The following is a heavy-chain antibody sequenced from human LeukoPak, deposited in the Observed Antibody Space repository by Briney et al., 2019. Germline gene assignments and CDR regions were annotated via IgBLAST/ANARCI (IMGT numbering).Heavy chain of an antibody. V-gene: IGHV4-59*01. CDR3: AGTTEAHSWRTRYYDYYMDV. J-gene: IGHJ6*03. CDR2: IYYSGST. CDR1: GGSISSYY. Sequence: SETLSLTCTVSGGSISSYYWSWIRQPPGKGLEWIGYIYYSGSTNYNPSLKSRVTISVDTSKNQFSLKLGSVTAADTAVYYCAGTTEAHSWRTRYYDYYMDVWGKGTTVTVSS. D-gene: IGHD6-13*01.